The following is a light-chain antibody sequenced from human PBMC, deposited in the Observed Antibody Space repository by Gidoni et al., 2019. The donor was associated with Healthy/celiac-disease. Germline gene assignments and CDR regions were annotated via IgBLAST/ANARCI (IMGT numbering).Light chain of an antibody. CDR3: QQYNSYRT. Sequence: DIQMTQSPSTLSASVEDRVTITCRASQSISSWLAWYQQKPGKAPKLLIYKASSLESGVPSRFSGSGSGTEFTLTISSLQPDDFATYYCQQYNSYRTFGQXTKVEIK. V-gene: IGKV1-5*03. CDR1: QSISSW. J-gene: IGKJ1*01. CDR2: KAS.